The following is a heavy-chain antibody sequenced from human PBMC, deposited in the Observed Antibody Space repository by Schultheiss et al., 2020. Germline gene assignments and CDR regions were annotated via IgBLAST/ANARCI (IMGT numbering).Heavy chain of an antibody. CDR2: ISYDGSNK. Sequence: GGSLRLSCAASGFTFSSYAMHWVRQAPGKGLEWVAVISYDGSNKYYADSVKGRFTISRDNSKNTLFLQMDSLRADDTAVYYCAREIGSCSGGSCYRDKFDYWGQGTLVTVSS. J-gene: IGHJ4*02. CDR1: GFTFSSYA. D-gene: IGHD2-15*01. V-gene: IGHV3-30*01. CDR3: AREIGSCSGGSCYRDKFDY.